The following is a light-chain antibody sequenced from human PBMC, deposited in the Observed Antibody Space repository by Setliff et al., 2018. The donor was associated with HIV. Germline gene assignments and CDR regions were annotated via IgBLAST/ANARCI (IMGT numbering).Light chain of an antibody. CDR1: SSDVGGYDS. CDR3: SSYSTSNTPYV. V-gene: IGLV2-14*01. CDR2: EVI. Sequence: QSALAQPASVSGSPRQSITISCTGTSSDVGGYDSVSWYQQHPGKVPKLLIYEVINRPSGVSTRFSGSKSGNTASLTISGLQAEDEADYYCSSYSTSNTPYVFGTGTKVTVL. J-gene: IGLJ1*01.